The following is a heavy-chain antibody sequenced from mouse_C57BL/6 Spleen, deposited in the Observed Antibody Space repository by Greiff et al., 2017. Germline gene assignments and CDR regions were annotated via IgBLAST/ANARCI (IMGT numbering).Heavy chain of an antibody. D-gene: IGHD2-4*01. V-gene: IGHV1-53*01. J-gene: IGHJ3*01. CDR3: AREIYYDRPWFAY. Sequence: QVQLQQPGTELVKPGASVKLSCKASGYTFTSYWMHWVKQRPGQGLEWIGNINPSNGGTNYNEKFKSKATLTVDESSSTAYMQLSSLTSEDSAVYYCAREIYYDRPWFAYWGQGTLVTVSA. CDR1: GYTFTSYW. CDR2: INPSNGGT.